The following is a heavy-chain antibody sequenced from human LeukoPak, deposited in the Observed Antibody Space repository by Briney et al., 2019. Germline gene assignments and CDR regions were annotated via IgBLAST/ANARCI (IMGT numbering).Heavy chain of an antibody. CDR3: AKHFSSGTYYNYFDY. V-gene: IGHV3-15*01. D-gene: IGHD3-10*01. CDR2: INTKTDGATT. J-gene: IGHJ4*02. Sequence: PGGSLRLSCAGSGFTFSGTWLNWVRQAPGQGLEWVARINTKTDGATTTYGAPVKGRFTISRDDSKSTLYLDMNSLKTEDTAVYYCAKHFSSGTYYNYFDYWGQGTLVTVSS. CDR1: GFTFSGTW.